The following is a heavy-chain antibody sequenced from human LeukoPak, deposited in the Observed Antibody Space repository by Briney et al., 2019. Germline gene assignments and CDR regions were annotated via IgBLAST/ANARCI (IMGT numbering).Heavy chain of an antibody. CDR3: AKGWDYGDY. Sequence: GSLRLSCAASGFSFNNFAMSWVRQAPGKGLEWVSSISGSGGSTYFADSVKGRFTIGRDNYKNTVFLQMNGLRAEDTAVYYCAKGWDYGDYWGQGTLVTVSS. CDR2: ISGSGGST. CDR1: GFSFNNFA. J-gene: IGHJ4*02. D-gene: IGHD6-13*01. V-gene: IGHV3-23*01.